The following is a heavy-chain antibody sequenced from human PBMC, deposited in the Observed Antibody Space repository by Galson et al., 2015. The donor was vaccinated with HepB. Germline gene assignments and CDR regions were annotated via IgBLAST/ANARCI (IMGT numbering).Heavy chain of an antibody. J-gene: IGHJ4*02. CDR3: ARASDAAGVAYYYDSSGYLAY. CDR1: GYTFTSYA. D-gene: IGHD3-22*01. Sequence: SVKVSCKASGYTFTSYAMHWVRQAPGQRLEWMGWINAGNGNTKYSQKFQGRVTITRDTSASTAYMELSSLRSEDTAVYYCARASDAAGVAYYYDSSGYLAYWGQGTLVTVSS. V-gene: IGHV1-3*01. CDR2: INAGNGNT.